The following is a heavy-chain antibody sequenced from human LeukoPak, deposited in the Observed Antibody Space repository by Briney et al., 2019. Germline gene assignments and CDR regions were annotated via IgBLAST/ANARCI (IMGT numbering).Heavy chain of an antibody. V-gene: IGHV4-31*03. CDR3: ARGPTGTFDY. Sequence: SETLSLTCTVSGGSISSGGHYWSWIRQHPGKGLEWIGYIYYSGSTYYNPSLKSRVTISVDTSKNQFSLKLSSATAADTAVYYCARGPTGTFDYWGQGTLVTVSS. CDR1: GGSISSGGHY. D-gene: IGHD4-17*01. J-gene: IGHJ4*02. CDR2: IYYSGST.